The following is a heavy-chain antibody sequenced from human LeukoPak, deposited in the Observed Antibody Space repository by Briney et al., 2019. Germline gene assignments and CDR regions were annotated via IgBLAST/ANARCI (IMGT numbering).Heavy chain of an antibody. Sequence: GALVKVSCKASGYTFTSNYIHWVRQAPGQGLEWMGMIYPRDGSTSYAQKFQGRVTVTRDTSTSTVHMELSGLRSEDTAEYYCARDQEGFDYWGQGTLVTVSS. V-gene: IGHV1-46*01. CDR1: GYTFTSNY. J-gene: IGHJ4*02. CDR2: IYPRDGST. CDR3: ARDQEGFDY.